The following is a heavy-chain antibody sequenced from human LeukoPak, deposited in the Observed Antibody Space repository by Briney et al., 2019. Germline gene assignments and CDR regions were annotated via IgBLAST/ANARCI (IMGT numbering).Heavy chain of an antibody. CDR3: AKSIGVRYFDWLSETNFDY. CDR1: GSTFSGYA. D-gene: IGHD3-9*01. CDR2: ISGSGGST. J-gene: IGHJ4*02. V-gene: IGHV3-23*01. Sequence: GGSLRLSCAASGSTFSGYAMSWVRQAPGKGLEWVSAISGSGGSTYYADSVKGRFTNSRDNSKNTLYLQMNSLRAEDTAVYYCAKSIGVRYFDWLSETNFDYWGQGTLVTVSS.